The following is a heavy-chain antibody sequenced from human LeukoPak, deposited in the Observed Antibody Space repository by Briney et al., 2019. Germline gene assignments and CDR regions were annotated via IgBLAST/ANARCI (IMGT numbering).Heavy chain of an antibody. D-gene: IGHD1-1*01. J-gene: IGHJ4*02. CDR1: GFTFSSYA. CDR3: ARDSTTGTFDY. Sequence: GGSLRLSCAASGFTFSSYAMHGVRQAPGKGREGVAVISYDGSNKYYADSVKGRFTISRDNSKHTLYLQMNSLRAEDTAVYYCARDSTTGTFDYWGQGTLVTVSS. CDR2: ISYDGSNK. V-gene: IGHV3-30-3*01.